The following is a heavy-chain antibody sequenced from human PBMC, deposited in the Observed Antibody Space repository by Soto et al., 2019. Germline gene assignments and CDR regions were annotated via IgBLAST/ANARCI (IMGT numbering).Heavy chain of an antibody. D-gene: IGHD3-16*02. J-gene: IGHJ3*02. CDR2: IYYSGST. Sequence: SETLSLTCTFSGGSISSGGYYWSWIRQHPGKGLEWIGYIYYSGSTYYNPSLKSRVTISVDTSKNQFSLKLSSVAAADTAVYYCARENPSYYDYIWGSYRYPADAFDIWGQGTMVTVSS. CDR3: ARENPSYYDYIWGSYRYPADAFDI. V-gene: IGHV4-31*02. CDR1: GGSISSGGYY.